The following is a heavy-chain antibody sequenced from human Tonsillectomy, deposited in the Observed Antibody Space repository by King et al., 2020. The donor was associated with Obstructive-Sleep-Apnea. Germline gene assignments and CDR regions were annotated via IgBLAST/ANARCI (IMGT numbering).Heavy chain of an antibody. Sequence: QLQESGPGLVKPSETLSLTCTVSGYSISSGYYWGWIRQPPGKGLEWIGSIYHSGSTYYNPSLKIRVTISVDTAKNQFSLKLGSVTAADTAVYYCARGFDYYDSSGYYSHWYFDLWGRGTLVTVSS. CDR1: GYSISSGYY. CDR3: ARGFDYYDSSGYYSHWYFDL. D-gene: IGHD3-22*01. J-gene: IGHJ2*01. V-gene: IGHV4-38-2*02. CDR2: IYHSGST.